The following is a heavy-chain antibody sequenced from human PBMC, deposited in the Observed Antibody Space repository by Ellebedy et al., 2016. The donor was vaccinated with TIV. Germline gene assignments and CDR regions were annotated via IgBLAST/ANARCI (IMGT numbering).Heavy chain of an antibody. CDR1: GYSFTSYW. CDR3: ARLADCSSTSCYTGRWGLYYGMDV. D-gene: IGHD2-2*02. Sequence: GESLKISCKGSGYSFTSYWIGWVRQMPGKGLEWMGIIYPGDSDTRYSPSFQGQVTISADKSISTAYLQWSSLKASDTAMYYCARLADCSSTSCYTGRWGLYYGMDVWGQGTTVTVSS. CDR2: IYPGDSDT. J-gene: IGHJ6*02. V-gene: IGHV5-51*01.